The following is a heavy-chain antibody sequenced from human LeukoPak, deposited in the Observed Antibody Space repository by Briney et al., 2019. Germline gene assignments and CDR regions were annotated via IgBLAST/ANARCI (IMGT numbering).Heavy chain of an antibody. Sequence: SETLSLTCAVYGRSFSGYYWTWIRQTPGKGLEWIGEINHSGSTNYNPSLKSRVTISVDTSKNQFSLKLSSVTAADTAVYYCARVLTGGDYWGQGTLVTVSS. D-gene: IGHD2-15*01. CDR3: ARVLTGGDY. J-gene: IGHJ4*02. V-gene: IGHV4-34*01. CDR2: INHSGST. CDR1: GRSFSGYY.